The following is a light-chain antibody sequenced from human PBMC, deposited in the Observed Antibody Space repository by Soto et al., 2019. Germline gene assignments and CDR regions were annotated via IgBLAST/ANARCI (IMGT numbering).Light chain of an antibody. CDR3: SSYTSSSTLVV. CDR1: SSDVGGYNY. Sequence: QAVVTQPASVSGSPGQSSTISCTGTSSDVGGYNYVSWYQQHPGKAPKLMIYEVSNRPSGVSNRFSGSKSGNTASLTISGLQAEDEADYYCSSYTSSSTLVVFGGGTKLTVL. CDR2: EVS. V-gene: IGLV2-14*01. J-gene: IGLJ2*01.